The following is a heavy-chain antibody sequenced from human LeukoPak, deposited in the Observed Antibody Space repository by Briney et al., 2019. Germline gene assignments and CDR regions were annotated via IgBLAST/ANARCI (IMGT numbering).Heavy chain of an antibody. CDR2: ISGSGDST. Sequence: GGSLRLSCAASGFTLSSYAMSWVRPAPGKGLEWVSAISGSGDSTYYADSVKGRFTISRDNSKNTLYLQMNRPRAEDTAVYYCARRVVVGTLFDYWGQGTLVTVSS. CDR1: GFTLSSYA. V-gene: IGHV3-23*01. CDR3: ARRVVVGTLFDY. D-gene: IGHD2-15*01. J-gene: IGHJ4*02.